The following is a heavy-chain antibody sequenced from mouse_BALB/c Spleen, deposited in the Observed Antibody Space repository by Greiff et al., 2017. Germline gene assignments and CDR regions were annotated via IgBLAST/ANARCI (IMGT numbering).Heavy chain of an antibody. V-gene: IGHV1-4*02. J-gene: IGHJ3*01. Sequence: QVQLQQSAAELARPGASVKMSCKASGYTFTSYTMHWVKQRPGQGLEWIGYINPSSGYTEYNQKFKDKTTLTADKSSSTAYMQLSSLTSEDSAVYYCARSGIYDGYYGGFAYWGQGTLVTVSA. CDR1: GYTFTSYT. CDR3: ARSGIYDGYYGGFAY. D-gene: IGHD2-3*01. CDR2: INPSSGYT.